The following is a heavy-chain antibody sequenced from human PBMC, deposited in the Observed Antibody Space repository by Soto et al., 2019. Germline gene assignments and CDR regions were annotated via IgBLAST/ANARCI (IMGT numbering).Heavy chain of an antibody. Sequence: PGGSLRLSCAASGFTFSSYGMHWVRQAPGKGLDWVAVIWYDGSNKYYADSVKGRFTISRDNSKNTLYLQMNSLRAEDTAVYYCARESGALTVTRYNWFDPWGQGTLLTLSS. CDR1: GFTFSSYG. CDR2: IWYDGSNK. D-gene: IGHD4-4*01. CDR3: ARESGALTVTRYNWFDP. V-gene: IGHV3-33*01. J-gene: IGHJ5*02.